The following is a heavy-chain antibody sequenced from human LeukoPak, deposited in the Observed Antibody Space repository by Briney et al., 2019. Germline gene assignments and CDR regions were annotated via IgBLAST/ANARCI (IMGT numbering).Heavy chain of an antibody. J-gene: IGHJ4*02. V-gene: IGHV4-34*01. Sequence: SVTLSLTCAVYGGSFSGYYWSWIRQPPGKGLEWIGEINHSGSTNYNPSLKSRVTISVDTSKNQFSLKLSSVTAADTAVYYCARGCRGFDYWGQGTLVTVSS. D-gene: IGHD2-15*01. CDR3: ARGCRGFDY. CDR1: GGSFSGYY. CDR2: INHSGST.